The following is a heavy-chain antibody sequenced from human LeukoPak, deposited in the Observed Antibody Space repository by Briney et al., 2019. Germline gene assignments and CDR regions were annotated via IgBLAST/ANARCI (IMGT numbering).Heavy chain of an antibody. CDR1: GLSVSSNS. D-gene: IGHD6-19*01. CDR3: ARVLAAIALRDYHYVDV. CDR2: IYSRDVT. J-gene: IGHJ6*03. Sequence: GGSLRLFCAASGLSVSSNSMSWVRQAPGKGLECVSIIYSRDVTSYADSVKDRFTISRDSDKNTLFLQMDSLRSDDTAVYYCARVLAAIALRDYHYVDVWGKGTTVTVSS. V-gene: IGHV3-53*01.